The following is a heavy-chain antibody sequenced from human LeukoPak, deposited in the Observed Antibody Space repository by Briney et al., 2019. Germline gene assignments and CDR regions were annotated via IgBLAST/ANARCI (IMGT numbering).Heavy chain of an antibody. D-gene: IGHD1-1*01. J-gene: IGHJ4*02. V-gene: IGHV3-7*05. Sequence: PGGSLRLSCAASGFTFSNHWMAWVRQAPGRGLEWVANIKQDGSDKNYVNSVKGRFTLSRDNAKNSLSLQMNSLRAEDTALYYYVRHGNWNFDYWGQGTLVTVSS. CDR3: VRHGNWNFDY. CDR1: GFTFSNHW. CDR2: IKQDGSDK.